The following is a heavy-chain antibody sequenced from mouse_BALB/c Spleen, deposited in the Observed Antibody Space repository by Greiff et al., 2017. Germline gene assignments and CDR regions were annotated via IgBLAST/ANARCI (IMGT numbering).Heavy chain of an antibody. D-gene: IGHD2-14*01. Sequence: QVQLQQSGAELVRPGTSVKVSCKASGYAFTNYLIEWVKQRPGQGLEWIGVINPGSGGTNYNEKFKGKATLTADKSSSTAYMQLSSLTSDDSAVYFCARRDYRYGYAMDDWGQGTSVTVSS. J-gene: IGHJ4*01. V-gene: IGHV1-54*03. CDR2: INPGSGGT. CDR3: ARRDYRYGYAMDD. CDR1: GYAFTNYL.